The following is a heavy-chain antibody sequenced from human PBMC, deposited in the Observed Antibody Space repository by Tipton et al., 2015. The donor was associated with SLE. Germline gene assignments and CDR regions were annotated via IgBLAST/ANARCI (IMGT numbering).Heavy chain of an antibody. V-gene: IGHV4-59*11. CDR2: IYYSGST. CDR1: GGSISSHY. CDR3: ARFAGHRDAFDI. Sequence: GLVKPSETLSLTCTVSGGSISSHYWSWIRQPPGKGLEWIGYIYYSGSTNYNPSLKSRVTISVDTSKNQFSLKLSSVTAADTAVYYCARFAGHRDAFDIWGQGTMVTVSS. J-gene: IGHJ3*02.